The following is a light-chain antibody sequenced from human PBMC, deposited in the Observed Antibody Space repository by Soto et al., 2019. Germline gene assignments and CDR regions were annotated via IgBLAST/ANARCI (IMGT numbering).Light chain of an antibody. CDR3: QQLFDSQIT. V-gene: IGKV1-5*03. Sequence: DVQMTQTPSSLSASVGDRVILTCRASQSIGNWLAWYQQKPGKAPKLLIYKASSLESGVPTRFSGSGSGTDFTLTISSLQHEDFETYYCQQLFDSQITLGQGTRLEIK. CDR1: QSIGNW. CDR2: KAS. J-gene: IGKJ5*01.